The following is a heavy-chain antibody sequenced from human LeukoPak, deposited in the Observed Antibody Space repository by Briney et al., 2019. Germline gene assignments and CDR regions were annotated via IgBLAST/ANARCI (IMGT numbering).Heavy chain of an antibody. D-gene: IGHD6-13*01. CDR1: GGTFSSYA. J-gene: IGHJ6*03. CDR2: IITIFGTA. CDR3: ARDQPRMYSSSYYYYMDV. Sequence: SVKVSCKASGGTFSSYAISWVRQAPGQGLEWMGGIITIFGTANYAQKFQGRVTITTDESTSTAYMELSSLRSEDTAVYYCARDQPRMYSSSYYYYMDVWGKGTTVTVSS. V-gene: IGHV1-69*05.